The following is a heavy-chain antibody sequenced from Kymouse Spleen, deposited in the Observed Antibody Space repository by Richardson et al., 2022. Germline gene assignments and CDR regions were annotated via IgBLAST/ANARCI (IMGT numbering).Heavy chain of an antibody. V-gene: IGHV3-74*01. CDR2: INSDGSST. D-gene: IGHD2-2*02. J-gene: IGHJ3*02. CDR1: GFTFSSYW. Sequence: EVQLVESGGGLVQPGGSLRLSCAASGFTFSSYWMHWVRQAPGKGLVWVSRINSDGSSTSYADSVKGRFTISRDNAKNTLYLQMNSLRAEDTAVYYCARVGILGYCSSTSCPDAFDIWGQGTMVTVSS. CDR3: ARVGILGYCSSTSCPDAFDI.